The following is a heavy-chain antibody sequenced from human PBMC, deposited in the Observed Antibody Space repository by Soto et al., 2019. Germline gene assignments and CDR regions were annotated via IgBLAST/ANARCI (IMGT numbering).Heavy chain of an antibody. J-gene: IGHJ4*02. V-gene: IGHV5-10-1*01. Sequence: SVGSLKISCNGSGYSFAGYWITWVRQKPWKGLEWMGRIDPSDSQTYYSPSFRGHVTISATKSITTVFLQWSSLRASDTAMYYCARQIYDSDTGPNFQYYFDSWGQGTPVTVSS. CDR1: GYSFAGYW. CDR2: IDPSDSQT. D-gene: IGHD3-22*01. CDR3: ARQIYDSDTGPNFQYYFDS.